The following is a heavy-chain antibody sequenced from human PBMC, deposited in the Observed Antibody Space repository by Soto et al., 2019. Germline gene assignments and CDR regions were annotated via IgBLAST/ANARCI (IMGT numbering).Heavy chain of an antibody. CDR1: GFIFGDYY. CDR3: AKDRSDYAPNYSGLDV. CDR2: ISSSGSDA. D-gene: IGHD4-17*01. V-gene: IGHV3-11*03. J-gene: IGHJ6*02. Sequence: GGSLRLSCVASGFIFGDYYMNWIRQSPGKGLEWLSYISSSGSDAKSADSLKGRFTISRDISKNTLYLQMNSLRAEDTAVYFCAKDRSDYAPNYSGLDVWGQGTTVTVSS.